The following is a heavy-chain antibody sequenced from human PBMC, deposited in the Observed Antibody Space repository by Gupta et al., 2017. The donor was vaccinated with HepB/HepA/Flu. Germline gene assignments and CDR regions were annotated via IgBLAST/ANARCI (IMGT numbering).Heavy chain of an antibody. CDR3: AKVSNALGQGIFDP. CDR1: GLIFSSYA. CDR2: ISGSGGST. D-gene: IGHD3-16*01. J-gene: IGHJ5*02. Sequence: EVQRLESGGGLVQPGWSLRLSCAASGLIFSSYAMSWVRQAPGKGLEWVSAISGSGGSTYYADSVKGRFTISRDNSKNTLYLQMNSLRAEDTAVYYCAKVSNALGQGIFDPWGQGTLVTVSS. V-gene: IGHV3-23*01.